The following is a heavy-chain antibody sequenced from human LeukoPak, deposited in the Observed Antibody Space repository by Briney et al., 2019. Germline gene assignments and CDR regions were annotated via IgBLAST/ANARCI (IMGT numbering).Heavy chain of an antibody. CDR1: GGSISSSSYY. CDR3: ARGDYYDGGGRNWFDP. Sequence: PSETLSLTCTVSGGSISSSSYYWGWIRQPPGKGLEWIGSFYYSGSTYYSPSLKGRVTISVDTSKNQFSLKLRSVTAADTAVYYCARGDYYDGGGRNWFDPWGQGTLVTVSS. CDR2: FYYSGST. V-gene: IGHV4-39*07. J-gene: IGHJ5*02. D-gene: IGHD3-16*01.